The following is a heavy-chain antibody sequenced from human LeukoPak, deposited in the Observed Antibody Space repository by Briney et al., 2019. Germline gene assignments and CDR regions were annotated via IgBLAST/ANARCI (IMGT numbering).Heavy chain of an antibody. CDR2: IIPIFGTA. Sequence: GASVKVSCKASGGTFSSYAISWVRQAPGQGLEWMGGIIPIFGTANYAQKFQGRVTITADKSTSTAYMELSSLRSEDTAVYYCARVTIFGEKNWFDPWGQGTLVTVSS. V-gene: IGHV1-69*06. D-gene: IGHD3-3*01. J-gene: IGHJ5*02. CDR1: GGTFSSYA. CDR3: ARVTIFGEKNWFDP.